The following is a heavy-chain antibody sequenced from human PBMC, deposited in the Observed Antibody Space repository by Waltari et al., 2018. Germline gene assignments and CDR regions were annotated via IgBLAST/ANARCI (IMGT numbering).Heavy chain of an antibody. CDR1: GFTFSSYS. D-gene: IGHD6-13*01. V-gene: IGHV3-21*01. CDR2: ISSSSSYI. J-gene: IGHJ4*02. Sequence: EVQLVESGGGLVKPGGSLRLSCAASGFTFSSYSMTWVRQAPGKGLEWVSSISSSSSYIYYADSVKGRFTISRDNAKNSLYLQMNSLRAEDTAVYYCARESSSWYYFDYWGQGTLVTVSS. CDR3: ARESSSWYYFDY.